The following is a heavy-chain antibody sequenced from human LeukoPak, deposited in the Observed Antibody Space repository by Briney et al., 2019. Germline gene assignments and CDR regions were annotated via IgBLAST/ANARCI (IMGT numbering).Heavy chain of an antibody. CDR1: GFTFSSCG. CDR3: VSGYCSSTSSRFAY. V-gene: IGHV3-64D*06. CDR2: MTSNGGST. J-gene: IGHJ4*02. D-gene: IGHD2-2*01. Sequence: AGGSLRLSCSASGFTFSSCGMHWVRQAPGKGLEYVSSMTSNGGSTYYADSVKGRFTISGDNSKNTLFLQMSSLRAEDSAVYYCVSGYCSSTSSRFAYWGQGTLVTVSS.